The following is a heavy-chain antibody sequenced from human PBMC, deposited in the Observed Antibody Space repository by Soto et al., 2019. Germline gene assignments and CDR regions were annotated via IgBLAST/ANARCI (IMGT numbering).Heavy chain of an antibody. CDR2: ISGSGGST. V-gene: IGHV3-23*01. Sequence: PGGSLRLSCAASGFTFSSYGMSWVRQAPGKGLEWVSDISGSGGSTYYADSVKGRFTVSRDNSKNTLYLQMNSLRAEDTAVYYCAKEEWPGFDYWGQGTLVTVSS. D-gene: IGHD3-3*01. CDR3: AKEEWPGFDY. J-gene: IGHJ4*02. CDR1: GFTFSSYG.